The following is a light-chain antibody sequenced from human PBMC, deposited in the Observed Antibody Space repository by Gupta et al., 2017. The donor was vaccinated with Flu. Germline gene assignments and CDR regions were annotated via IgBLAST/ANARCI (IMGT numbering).Light chain of an antibody. Sequence: DIQMTQSPSSLSASVGDRVTITCQASQDINNYLNWYQQKPGKAPKLLIYDASNLETGVPSRFSGRGSGTDFTLTISSLQPEDIATYYCQQFATVPPTFGPGTKVEIK. CDR2: DAS. J-gene: IGKJ3*01. CDR3: QQFATVPPT. V-gene: IGKV1-33*01. CDR1: QDINNY.